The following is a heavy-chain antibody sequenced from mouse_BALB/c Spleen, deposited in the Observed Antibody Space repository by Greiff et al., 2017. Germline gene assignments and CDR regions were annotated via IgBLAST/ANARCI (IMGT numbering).Heavy chain of an antibody. J-gene: IGHJ2*01. CDR1: GFNIKDYY. V-gene: IGHV14-4*02. Sequence: VQLQQSGAELVRSGASVKLSCTASGFNIKDYYMHWVKQRPEQGLEWIGWIDPENGDTEYALKFQGKATMTADTSSNTAYLQLSSLTSEDTAVYYCNAGTGVFAYWGQGTTLTVSS. D-gene: IGHD4-1*01. CDR3: NAGTGVFAY. CDR2: IDPENGDT.